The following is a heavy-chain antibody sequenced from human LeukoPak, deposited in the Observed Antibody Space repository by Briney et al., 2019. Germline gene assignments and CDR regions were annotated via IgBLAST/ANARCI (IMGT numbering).Heavy chain of an antibody. Sequence: SETLSLTCTVSGGSISSYYWSWIRRPAGKGLEWIGRIYTSGSTNYNPSLKSRVTMSVDTSKNQFSLKLSSVTAADTAVYYCARENWSYYDSSGYYLAIDYWGQGTLVTVSS. CDR3: ARENWSYYDSSGYYLAIDY. V-gene: IGHV4-4*07. CDR1: GGSISSYY. D-gene: IGHD3-22*01. J-gene: IGHJ4*02. CDR2: IYTSGST.